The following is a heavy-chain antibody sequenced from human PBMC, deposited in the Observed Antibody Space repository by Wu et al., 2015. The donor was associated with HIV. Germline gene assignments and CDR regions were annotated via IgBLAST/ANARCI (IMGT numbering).Heavy chain of an antibody. V-gene: IGHV1-46*01. Sequence: QVHLEQSGAEVKKPGASVKISCKASKYTFTKYYIHWVRQAPGQGLEWMGIMNPRVGSTNYAQNFQGKVTMTRDTSTSTVYMELSRLRSDDTAVYFCARVGYCGSDCYDKEGEYYFDYWGQGTLVTVSS. CDR2: MNPRVGST. CDR3: ARVGYCGSDCYDKEGEYYFDY. CDR1: KYTFTKYY. D-gene: IGHD2-21*02. J-gene: IGHJ4*02.